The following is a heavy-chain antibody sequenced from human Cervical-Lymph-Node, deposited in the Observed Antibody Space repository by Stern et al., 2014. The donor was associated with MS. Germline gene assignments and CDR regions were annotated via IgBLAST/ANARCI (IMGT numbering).Heavy chain of an antibody. D-gene: IGHD3-10*01. CDR1: GYDFPYYW. V-gene: IGHV5-51*03. J-gene: IGHJ5*02. CDR2: IYPHDSDT. CDR3: ARGGGSRPGGPSES. Sequence: EVQLVQSGVEVKKPGESLKISCKGIGYDFPYYWLGWVRQMPGKGLEWMGIIYPHDSDTKYSPAFQGQVTISADKTTYTGYLQWGSLKASDTAIYYCARGGGSRPGGPSESWGQGTLVTVSS.